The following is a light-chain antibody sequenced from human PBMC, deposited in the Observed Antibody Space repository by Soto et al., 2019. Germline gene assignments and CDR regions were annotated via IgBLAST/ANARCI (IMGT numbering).Light chain of an antibody. Sequence: EIVLKQSPGTLSLSPGERATLSCRASQTVSSSYLAWYQQKPGQAPRLLIYGASNRATGIPDRFGGSGSGADFTLTISRLEPEDFAVYYCQQYGSSPRTFGQGTKVEI. CDR3: QQYGSSPRT. CDR1: QTVSSSY. J-gene: IGKJ1*01. V-gene: IGKV3-20*01. CDR2: GAS.